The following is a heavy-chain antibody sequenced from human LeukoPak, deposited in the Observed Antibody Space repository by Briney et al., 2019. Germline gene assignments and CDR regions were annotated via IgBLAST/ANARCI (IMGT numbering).Heavy chain of an antibody. Sequence: SVKVSCKASGGTFSSYAISWVRQAPGQGLEWMGGIIPIFGTANYAQKFQGRVTITADESTSTAYMELSSLRSDDTAVYYCARGGVIFGVVITPPNYWGQGTLVTVSS. V-gene: IGHV1-69*13. CDR1: GGTFSSYA. J-gene: IGHJ4*02. CDR2: IIPIFGTA. CDR3: ARGGVIFGVVITPPNY. D-gene: IGHD3-3*01.